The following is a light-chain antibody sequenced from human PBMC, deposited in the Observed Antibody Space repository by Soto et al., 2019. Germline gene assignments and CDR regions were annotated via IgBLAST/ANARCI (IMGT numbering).Light chain of an antibody. V-gene: IGKV1-39*01. CDR3: QQSYSIPWT. J-gene: IGKJ1*01. Sequence: DLQMTQSPSSLSASVGDRVTITCRASQSISSYLNWYQQIPGTAPKLLIYAAFSLQSGVPSRFSGSGSGTDFTLTISSLQPEDFATYYCQQSYSIPWTFGQGTKVEIK. CDR2: AAF. CDR1: QSISSY.